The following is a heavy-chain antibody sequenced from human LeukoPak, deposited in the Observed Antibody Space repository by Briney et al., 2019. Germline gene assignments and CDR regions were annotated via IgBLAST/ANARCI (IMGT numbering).Heavy chain of an antibody. D-gene: IGHD3-22*01. CDR1: GGSISSSSYY. Sequence: SETLSLTCTVSGGSISSSSYYWGWIRKPPGKGLEWIGSIYYSGSTYYNPSLKSRVTISVDTSKNQFSLKLSSVTAADTAVYYCARPYYYDSRIDPWGQGILVTVSS. J-gene: IGHJ5*02. V-gene: IGHV4-39*01. CDR3: ARPYYYDSRIDP. CDR2: IYYSGST.